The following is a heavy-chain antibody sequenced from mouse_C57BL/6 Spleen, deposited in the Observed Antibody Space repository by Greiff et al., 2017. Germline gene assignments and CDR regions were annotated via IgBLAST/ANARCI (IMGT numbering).Heavy chain of an antibody. CDR3: ALCYGYDKGFAY. CDR2: IYPSDSET. V-gene: IGHV1-61*01. CDR1: GYTFTSYW. J-gene: IGHJ3*01. Sequence: QVQLQQPGAELVRPGSSVKLSCKASGYTFTSYWMDWVKQRPGQGLEWIGNIYPSDSETHYNQKFKDKATLTVDKSSSTAYMQLSSLTSEDSAVYYCALCYGYDKGFAYWGKGTLVTVSA. D-gene: IGHD2-2*01.